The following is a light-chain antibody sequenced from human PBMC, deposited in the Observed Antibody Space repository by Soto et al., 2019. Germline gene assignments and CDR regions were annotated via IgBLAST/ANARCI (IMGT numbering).Light chain of an antibody. CDR3: QQYNNWPPIT. CDR2: GAS. J-gene: IGKJ5*01. CDR1: QSVHSR. Sequence: EIVMTQSPAALSVSPGDAATLSCRASQSVHSRLAWYQQKPGQAPRLLIYGASTRATGTPPRFRGSGSGTEFTLTISSLQSEDFGVYYCQQYNNWPPITFGQGTRLEIK. V-gene: IGKV3-15*01.